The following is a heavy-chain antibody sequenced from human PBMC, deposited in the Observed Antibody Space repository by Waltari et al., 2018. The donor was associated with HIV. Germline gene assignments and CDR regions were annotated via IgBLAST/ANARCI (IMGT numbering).Heavy chain of an antibody. D-gene: IGHD3-3*01. CDR1: RLNFINLW. CDR2: VNGDAGST. J-gene: IGHJ4*02. CDR3: TRAVFWSTFFSDNFFDY. V-gene: IGHV3-74*01. Sequence: EVELVESGGGLVQPGGSLRLSCAASRLNFINLWLYWVRQVPGKGLVWVSRVNGDAGSTDYADSVRGRLTISIDNAKNTVFLQMDSLRAEDTAVYYCTRAVFWSTFFSDNFFDYWGQGTPLTVSS.